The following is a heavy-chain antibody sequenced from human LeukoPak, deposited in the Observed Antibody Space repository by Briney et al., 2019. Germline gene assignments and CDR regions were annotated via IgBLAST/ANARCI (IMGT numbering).Heavy chain of an antibody. CDR2: ISSNGGST. Sequence: GGSLRLSCAASGFTFSSYAMHCVRQAPGKGLEYVSAISSNGGSTYYANSVKGRFTISRDNSKNTLYLQMGSLRAEDMAVYYCAKTNSSGWYGVFDYWGQGTLVTVSS. CDR1: GFTFSSYA. V-gene: IGHV3-64*01. D-gene: IGHD6-19*01. J-gene: IGHJ4*02. CDR3: AKTNSSGWYGVFDY.